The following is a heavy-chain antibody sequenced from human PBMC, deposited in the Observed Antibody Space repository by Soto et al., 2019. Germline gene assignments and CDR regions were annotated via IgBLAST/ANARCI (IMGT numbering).Heavy chain of an antibody. D-gene: IGHD1-26*01. CDR3: ARSSWELLPPKMDNWFDP. Sequence: GASVKVSCKASGYTFTSYGISWVRQAPGQGLEWMGWISAYNGNTNYAQKLQGRVTMTTDTSTSTAYMELRSLRSDDTAVYYCARSSWELLPPKMDNWFDPWGQGTLVTVSS. CDR1: GYTFTSYG. CDR2: ISAYNGNT. V-gene: IGHV1-18*01. J-gene: IGHJ5*02.